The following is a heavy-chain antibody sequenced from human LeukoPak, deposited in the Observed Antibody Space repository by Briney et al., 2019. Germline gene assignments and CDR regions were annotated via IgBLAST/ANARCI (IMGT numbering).Heavy chain of an antibody. V-gene: IGHV4-39*01. CDR1: GGSISSSSYY. Sequence: SETLPLTCTVPGGSISSSSYYWGWIRQPPRNGLEWIGSIYYSGSTYYNPSLKSRVTISVDTSKNQFSLKLSSVTAADTAVYYCARSRVNYGQTDYWGQGTLVTVSS. CDR2: IYYSGST. CDR3: ARSRVNYGQTDY. D-gene: IGHD4-17*01. J-gene: IGHJ4*02.